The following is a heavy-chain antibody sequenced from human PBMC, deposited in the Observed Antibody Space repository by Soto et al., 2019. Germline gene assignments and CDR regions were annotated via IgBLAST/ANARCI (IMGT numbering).Heavy chain of an antibody. CDR1: GFTFRDYY. Sequence: QVQLVESGGGLVKPGGSLRLSCAASGFTFRDYYMSWIRQAPGKGLEWVSYISSSSSYTNYADSVKGRFTISRDNAKNSLYLQMNSLRAEDTAVYYCARDRGQLVPGWFDPWGQGTLVTVSS. D-gene: IGHD6-6*01. J-gene: IGHJ5*02. CDR2: ISSSSSYT. V-gene: IGHV3-11*06. CDR3: ARDRGQLVPGWFDP.